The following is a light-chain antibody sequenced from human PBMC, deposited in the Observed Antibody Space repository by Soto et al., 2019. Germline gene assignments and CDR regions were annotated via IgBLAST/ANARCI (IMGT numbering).Light chain of an antibody. J-gene: IGKJ4*02. V-gene: IGKV3-15*01. Sequence: EIVMTQSPATLSASPGERATLSCRASQSVSSNLAWYQQKPGQAPRLLIFAVSTRATGIPARFSGSGSGTEFTLTISSLQSEDFAVYYCQHYNKWPLTFGRGTKVEIK. CDR3: QHYNKWPLT. CDR2: AVS. CDR1: QSVSSN.